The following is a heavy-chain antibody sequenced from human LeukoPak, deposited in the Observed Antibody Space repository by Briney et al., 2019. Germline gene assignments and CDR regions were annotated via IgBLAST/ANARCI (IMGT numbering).Heavy chain of an antibody. CDR2: ISYDGSNK. CDR3: AKDTRFMIVVVLCWD. J-gene: IGHJ4*02. CDR1: GFTFSSYA. Sequence: GGSLRLSCAASGFTFSSYAMHWVRQAPGKGLEWVAVISYDGSNKYYADSVKGRFTISRDNSKNTLYLQMNSLRAEDTAVYYCAKDTRFMIVVVLCWDWGQGTLVTVSS. V-gene: IGHV3-30-3*01. D-gene: IGHD3-22*01.